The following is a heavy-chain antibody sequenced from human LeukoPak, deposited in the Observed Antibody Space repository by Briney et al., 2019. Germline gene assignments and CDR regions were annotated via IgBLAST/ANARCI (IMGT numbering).Heavy chain of an antibody. CDR2: ISGSGGST. D-gene: IGHD6-13*01. CDR1: GFTFSSYS. Sequence: GGSLRLSCAASGFTFSSYSMSWVRQAPGKGLEWVSAISGSGGSTYYADSVKGRFTISRDNSKNTLYMQMNSLRAEDTAVYYCAKDGSSWYVDYFDDWGQGTLVTVSS. J-gene: IGHJ4*02. CDR3: AKDGSSWYVDYFDD. V-gene: IGHV3-23*01.